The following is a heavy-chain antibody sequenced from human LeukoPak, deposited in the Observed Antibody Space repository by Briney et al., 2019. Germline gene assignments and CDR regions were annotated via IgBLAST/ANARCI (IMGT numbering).Heavy chain of an antibody. CDR3: ARAACGGGSCYGYYFDY. J-gene: IGHJ4*02. V-gene: IGHV1-46*01. CDR2: INPSGGST. CDR1: GYTFTSYY. D-gene: IGHD2-15*01. Sequence: ASVKVSCKASGYTFTSYYMHWVRQAPGQGLEWMGIINPSGGSTSYAQKFQGRVTMTRDTSTSTVYMELSSLRSEDTAVYYCARAACGGGSCYGYYFDYGGQGTLVTVSS.